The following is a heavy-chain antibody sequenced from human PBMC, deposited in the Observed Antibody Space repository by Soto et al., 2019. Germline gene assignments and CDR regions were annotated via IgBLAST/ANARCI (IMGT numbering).Heavy chain of an antibody. V-gene: IGHV3-23*01. CDR1: GFTFSSYA. J-gene: IGHJ6*03. CDR2: ISGSGGST. Sequence: PGGSLRLSCAASGFTFSSYAMSWVRQAPGKGLEWVSAISGSGGSTYYADSVKGRFTISRDNSKNTLYLQMNSLRAEDTAVYYCAKGSSGCQNYYYYYHMEVCGKGTTVTVSS. D-gene: IGHD6-19*01. CDR3: AKGSSGCQNYYYYYHMEV.